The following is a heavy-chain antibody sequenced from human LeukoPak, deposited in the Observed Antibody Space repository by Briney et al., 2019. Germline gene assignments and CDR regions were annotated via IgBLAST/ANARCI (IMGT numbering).Heavy chain of an antibody. CDR3: ATCSSTSCHSLDNWFDP. D-gene: IGHD2-2*01. J-gene: IGHJ5*02. CDR1: GFTFSSYG. V-gene: IGHV3-30*03. CDR2: ISYDGSNK. Sequence: PGRSLRLSCAASGFTFSSYGMHWVRQAPGKGLEWVAVISYDGSNKYYADSVKGRFTISRDNSKNTLYLQMNSLRAEDTAVYYCATCSSTSCHSLDNWFDPWGQGTLVTVSS.